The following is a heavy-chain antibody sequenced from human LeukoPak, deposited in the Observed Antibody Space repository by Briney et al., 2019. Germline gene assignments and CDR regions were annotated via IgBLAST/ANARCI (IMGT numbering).Heavy chain of an antibody. J-gene: IGHJ4*02. Sequence: EASETLSLTCAVYGGSFSGYYWSWIRQPPGKGLEWIGEINHSGSTNYNPSLKSRVTISVDTSKNQFSLKLSSVTAADTAVYYCARGLPSRTAMSGGVYFDYWGQGTLVTVSS. D-gene: IGHD5-18*01. CDR3: ARGLPSRTAMSGGVYFDY. CDR2: INHSGST. CDR1: GGSFSGYY. V-gene: IGHV4-34*01.